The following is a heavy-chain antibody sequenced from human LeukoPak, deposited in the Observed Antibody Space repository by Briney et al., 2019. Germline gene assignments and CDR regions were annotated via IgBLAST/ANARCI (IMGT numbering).Heavy chain of an antibody. CDR3: AKDNVAAAGRYFDY. V-gene: IGHV3-30*18. CDR2: ISYDGSNK. J-gene: IGHJ4*02. Sequence: GGSLRLSCAASGFTFSSYGMHWVRQAPGKGLEWVALISYDGSNKYFADSVKGRFTISRDNSKNTLYLQMHSLRAEDTAVYYCAKDNVAAAGRYFDYWGQGTLVTVSS. D-gene: IGHD6-13*01. CDR1: GFTFSSYG.